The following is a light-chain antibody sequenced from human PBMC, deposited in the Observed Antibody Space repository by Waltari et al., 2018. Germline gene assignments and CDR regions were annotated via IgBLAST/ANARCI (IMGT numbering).Light chain of an antibody. J-gene: IGKJ4*01. CDR2: AAS. CDR1: QGIRSD. V-gene: IGKV1-6*01. CDR3: LQDHTYPLT. Sequence: RVTITCRASQGIRSDLGWFQQKPGKAPKLLIYAASSLQSGVPLRFSGSGSGTDFTLTISSLQPEDFATYYCLQDHTYPLTFGGGTKVEIK.